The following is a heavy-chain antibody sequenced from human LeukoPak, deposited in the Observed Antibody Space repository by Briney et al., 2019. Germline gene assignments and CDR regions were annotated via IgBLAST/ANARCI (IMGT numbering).Heavy chain of an antibody. D-gene: IGHD4-17*01. V-gene: IGHV4-4*07. Sequence: SETLSLTCPSSGGSTSRTYLTFLRQPAGKGLEWIGRIHTSWTTYYNPSLKSRVTMSVDTSRNQFSLRLTSVTAAETAVYYCVRRHYDDERARNGFDPWRQGTLVTVSS. CDR1: GGSTSRTY. J-gene: IGHJ5*02. CDR3: VRRHYDDERARNGFDP. CDR2: IHTSWTT.